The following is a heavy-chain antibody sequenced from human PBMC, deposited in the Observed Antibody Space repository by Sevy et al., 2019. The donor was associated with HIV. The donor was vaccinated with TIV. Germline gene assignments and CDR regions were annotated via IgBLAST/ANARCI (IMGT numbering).Heavy chain of an antibody. D-gene: IGHD2-2*01. CDR2: MNPNSGNT. CDR1: GYTFTSYD. Sequence: ASVKVSCKASGYTFTSYDINWVRQATGQGLEWMGWMNPNSGNTGYAQKFQGRVTMTRNTSISTAYMELSSLRSEDAAVYYCASMGYQLQTPFDYWGQGTLVTVSS. V-gene: IGHV1-8*01. J-gene: IGHJ4*02. CDR3: ASMGYQLQTPFDY.